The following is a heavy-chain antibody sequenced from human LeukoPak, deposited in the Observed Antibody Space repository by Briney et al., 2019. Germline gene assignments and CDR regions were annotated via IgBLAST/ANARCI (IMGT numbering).Heavy chain of an antibody. CDR3: ANSSGYRNQFDY. CDR1: GGSISTYY. V-gene: IGHV4-59*08. CDR2: IYYSGST. J-gene: IGHJ4*02. Sequence: SETLSLTCTVSGGSISTYYWSWIRQPPGKGLEWIGYIYYSGSTNYNPSLKSRVTISVDTSKNQFSPKLSSVTAADTAIYYCANSSGYRNQFDYWGQGTLVTVSS. D-gene: IGHD3-22*01.